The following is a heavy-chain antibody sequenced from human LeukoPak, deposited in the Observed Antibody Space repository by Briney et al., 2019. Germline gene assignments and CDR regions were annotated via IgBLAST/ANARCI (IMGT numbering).Heavy chain of an antibody. Sequence: ASVKVSCKASGYTFTSYDINWVRQATGQRLEWMGWINAGNGNTKYSQEFQGRVTITRDTSASTAYMELSSLRSEDMAVYYCARAGGGYDSYYFDYWGQGTLVTVSS. V-gene: IGHV1-3*03. J-gene: IGHJ4*02. CDR3: ARAGGGYDSYYFDY. CDR2: INAGNGNT. CDR1: GYTFTSYD. D-gene: IGHD5-12*01.